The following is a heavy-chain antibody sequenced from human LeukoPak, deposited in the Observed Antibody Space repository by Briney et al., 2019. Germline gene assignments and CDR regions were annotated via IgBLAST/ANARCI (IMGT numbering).Heavy chain of an antibody. J-gene: IGHJ4*02. Sequence: GGSLRLSCAASGFTFSSYGMHWVRQAPGKGLEWVGVISYDGSNKYYADSVKGRFTISRDNSKNTLYLQMNSLRAEDTAVYYCAKDGSSGYGYYFDYWGQGTLATVSS. CDR3: AKDGSSGYGYYFDY. CDR2: ISYDGSNK. D-gene: IGHD5-12*01. CDR1: GFTFSSYG. V-gene: IGHV3-30*18.